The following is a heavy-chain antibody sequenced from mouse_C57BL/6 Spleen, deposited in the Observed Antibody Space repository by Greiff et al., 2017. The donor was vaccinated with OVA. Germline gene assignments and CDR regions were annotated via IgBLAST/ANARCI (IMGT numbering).Heavy chain of an antibody. J-gene: IGHJ3*01. CDR2: IWSGGST. D-gene: IGHD2-4*01. CDR1: GFSLTSYG. Sequence: QVQLQQSGPGLVQPSQSLSITCTVSGFSLTSYGVHWVRQSPGKGLEWLGVIWSGGSTDYNAAFISRLSISKDNSKSQVFFKMNSLQADDTAIYYCARMDDYDYWGQGTLVTVSA. V-gene: IGHV2-2*01. CDR3: ARMDDYDY.